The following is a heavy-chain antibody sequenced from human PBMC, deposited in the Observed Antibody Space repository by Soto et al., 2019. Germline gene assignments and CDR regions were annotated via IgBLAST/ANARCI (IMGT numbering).Heavy chain of an antibody. CDR3: SKSPGMYYYDSSGYYHYDY. V-gene: IGHV3-33*06. CDR1: GFTFSGYG. CDR2: IWYDGSNK. J-gene: IGHJ4*02. D-gene: IGHD3-22*01. Sequence: GGSLRLSCAASGFTFSGYGMHWVRQAPGKGLEWVAVIWYDGSNKYYADTVKGRFTISRDNSKNTLYLQMNSLKAEDTAVYYCSKSPGMYYYDSSGYYHYDYWGQGTLVTVSS.